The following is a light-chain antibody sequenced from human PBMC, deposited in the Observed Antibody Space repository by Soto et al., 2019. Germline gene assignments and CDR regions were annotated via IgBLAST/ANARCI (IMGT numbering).Light chain of an antibody. Sequence: QSALTQPRSVSGSPGQSVTISCTGTSSDVGGYNYVSWYQQHPDKAPKVMIYDVSKRPSGVPDRFSGSKSGNTASLTISGXXXXXXXXXHCCSYAGNFYVFGTGTKLTVL. CDR1: SSDVGGYNY. CDR3: CSYAGNFYV. V-gene: IGLV2-11*01. J-gene: IGLJ1*01. CDR2: DVS.